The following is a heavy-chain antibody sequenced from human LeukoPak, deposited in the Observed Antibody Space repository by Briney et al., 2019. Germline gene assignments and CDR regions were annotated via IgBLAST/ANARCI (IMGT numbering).Heavy chain of an antibody. CDR1: GFTFSSYA. CDR3: AKIPIYCSGGSCYTPY. Sequence: GGSLRLSCAASGFTFSSYAVSWVRQAPGKGLEWVSTISGSGGSTYYADSVKGRFTISRDNSKNTLYLQMNSLRAEDTAVYYCAKIPIYCSGGSCYTPYWGQGTLVTVSS. D-gene: IGHD2-15*01. CDR2: ISGSGGST. J-gene: IGHJ4*02. V-gene: IGHV3-23*01.